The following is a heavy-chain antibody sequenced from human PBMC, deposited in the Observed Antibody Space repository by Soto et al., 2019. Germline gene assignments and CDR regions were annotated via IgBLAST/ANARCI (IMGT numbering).Heavy chain of an antibody. V-gene: IGHV4-59*12. CDR2: IYYSGYT. D-gene: IGHD1-26*01. Sequence: SETLSLTCSVSGGSIYSYYWGWIRRPPGKGLEWIGSIYYSGYTYYNPSLKSRVSMSVDTSTSHFSLNVNSVTAADTAVYYCARLVPSILVDSWGPGTLVTVSS. J-gene: IGHJ4*02. CDR3: ARLVPSILVDS. CDR1: GGSIYSYY.